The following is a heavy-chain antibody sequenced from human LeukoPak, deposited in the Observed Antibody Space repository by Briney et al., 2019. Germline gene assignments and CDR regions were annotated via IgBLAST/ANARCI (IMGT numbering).Heavy chain of an antibody. Sequence: SVKVSCKVSGYTLSELSMHWVRQAPGKGLEWMGGFDPEVGEPIYAQKFQGRVTMTEDTSTDTAYMELSSLRSEDTAVYYCATARFGELLFEVDAFDIWGQGTMVTVSS. J-gene: IGHJ3*02. CDR2: FDPEVGEP. CDR3: ATARFGELLFEVDAFDI. V-gene: IGHV1-24*01. D-gene: IGHD3-10*01. CDR1: GYTLSELS.